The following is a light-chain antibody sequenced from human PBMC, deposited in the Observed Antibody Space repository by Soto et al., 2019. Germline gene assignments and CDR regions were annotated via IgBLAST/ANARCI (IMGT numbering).Light chain of an antibody. J-gene: IGKJ2*01. V-gene: IGKV3-11*01. CDR1: QSVSGY. CDR2: DAT. CDR3: QQRDSGPPYN. Sequence: EVLLTQSPVTLSLSPGERATLSCRASQSVSGYLSWYQQKPGHAPRLLIFDATNRATGVPARFSGSGSGTDFTLNISSLEPEDFAVYYCQQRDSGPPYNFGQGTRLEIK.